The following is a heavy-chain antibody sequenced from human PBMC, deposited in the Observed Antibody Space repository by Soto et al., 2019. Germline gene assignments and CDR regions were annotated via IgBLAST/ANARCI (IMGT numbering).Heavy chain of an antibody. CDR3: AGSTVLETGSAPFDF. CDR1: GGTFSSYA. J-gene: IGHJ4*02. D-gene: IGHD2-8*02. V-gene: IGHV1-69*06. CDR2: IIPIFGTA. Sequence: SVKVSCKASGGTFSSYAISWVRPAPGQGLEWMGGIIPIFGTANYAQKFQGRVTITADTSISTAFMELSRLNSDDTAVYFCAGSTVLETGSAPFDFWGQGTLVTVSA.